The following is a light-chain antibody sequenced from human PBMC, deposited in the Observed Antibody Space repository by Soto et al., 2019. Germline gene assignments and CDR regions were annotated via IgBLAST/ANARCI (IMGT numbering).Light chain of an antibody. J-gene: IGLJ2*01. CDR2: DVT. Sequence: QSALTQPRSVSGSPGQLVTISCTGTSSDVGGYNYVSWYQRHPGKAPKLIISDVTKRPSGVPDRFSGSKSGNTASLTISGLQAEDEADYDCCSFAGSNILIFGGGTKVTVL. CDR1: SSDVGGYNY. CDR3: CSFAGSNILI. V-gene: IGLV2-11*01.